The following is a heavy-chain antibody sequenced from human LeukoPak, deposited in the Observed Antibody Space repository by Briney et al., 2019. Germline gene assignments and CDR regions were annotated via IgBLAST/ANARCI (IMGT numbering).Heavy chain of an antibody. CDR3: ARGRAEYYYYYGMDV. CDR2: INHSGST. J-gene: IGHJ6*04. V-gene: IGHV4-34*01. CDR1: GGSFSGYY. Sequence: PSETLSLTCAVYGGSFSGYYWSWIRQPPGKGLEWIGEINHSGSTNYNPSLKSRVTISVDTSKNQFSLKLSSVIAADTAVYYCARGRAEYYYYYGMDVWGKGTTVTVSS.